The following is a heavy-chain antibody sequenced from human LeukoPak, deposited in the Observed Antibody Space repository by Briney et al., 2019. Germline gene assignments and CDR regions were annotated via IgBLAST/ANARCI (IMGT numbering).Heavy chain of an antibody. J-gene: IGHJ4*02. CDR2: ISSDGGST. Sequence: PGGSLRLSCAASGXTFSTYAMHWVRQAPGKGLEYISSISSDGGSTYYADSVKGRFIISRDNSKNTLYLQMGRLRAEDMAVYYCARSNNIVGATYFDYWGQGTLVTVSS. D-gene: IGHD1-26*01. CDR3: ARSNNIVGATYFDY. CDR1: GXTFSTYA. V-gene: IGHV3-64*02.